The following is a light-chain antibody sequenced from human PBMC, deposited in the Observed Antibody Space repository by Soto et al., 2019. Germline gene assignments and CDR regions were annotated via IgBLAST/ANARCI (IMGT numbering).Light chain of an antibody. CDR1: SSDVGGFDF. Sequence: QSVLTQPASVSGSPGQSITISCTGTSSDVGGFDFVSWFQRHPGKAPKLLIYEVSRRPSGISNRFSGSKTVNTASLTISGLQAEDDAEYFCSSYIITTSLFVFGSGTNVTVL. V-gene: IGLV2-14*01. CDR3: SSYIITTSLFV. J-gene: IGLJ1*01. CDR2: EVS.